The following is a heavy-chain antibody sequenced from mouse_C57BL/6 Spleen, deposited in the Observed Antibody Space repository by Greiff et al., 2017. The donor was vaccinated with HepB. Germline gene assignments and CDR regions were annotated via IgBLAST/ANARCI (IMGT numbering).Heavy chain of an antibody. CDR3: AIYSNYVWFAY. Sequence: VQLQQSGPELVKPGASVKISCKASGYSFTGYYMNWVKQSPEKSLEWIGEINPSTGGTTYNQKFKAKATLTVDKSSSTAYMQLKSLTSEDSAVYYCAIYSNYVWFAYWGQGTLVTVSA. J-gene: IGHJ3*01. V-gene: IGHV1-42*01. CDR2: INPSTGGT. CDR1: GYSFTGYY. D-gene: IGHD2-5*01.